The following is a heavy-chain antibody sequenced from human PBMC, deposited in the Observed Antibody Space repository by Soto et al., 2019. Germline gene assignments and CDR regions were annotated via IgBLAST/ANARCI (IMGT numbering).Heavy chain of an antibody. CDR1: GFTFSDHY. D-gene: IGHD5-18*01. CDR3: ARVRGGYSYGHTMGYYYYYGMDV. V-gene: IGHV3-72*01. Sequence: PGGSLRLSCAASGFTFSDHYMDWVRQAPGKGLEWVGRTRNKANSYTTEYAASVKGRFTISRDDSKNSLYLQMNSLKTEDTAVYYCARVRGGYSYGHTMGYYYYYGMDVWGQGTTVTVSS. J-gene: IGHJ6*02. CDR2: TRNKANSYTT.